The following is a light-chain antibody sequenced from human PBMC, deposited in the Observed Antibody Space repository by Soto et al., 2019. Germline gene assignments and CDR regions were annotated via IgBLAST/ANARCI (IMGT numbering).Light chain of an antibody. Sequence: QSALTQPASVSGSPGQSITISCTGTSSDVGGYNYVSWYQLHPGKAPKLILYEVTNRPSGVSDRFSGSKSGNTASLTISGLQAEDGADYYCSSYTSSTAYVFGTGTKVTVL. CDR2: EVT. V-gene: IGLV2-14*01. CDR1: SSDVGGYNY. CDR3: SSYTSSTAYV. J-gene: IGLJ1*01.